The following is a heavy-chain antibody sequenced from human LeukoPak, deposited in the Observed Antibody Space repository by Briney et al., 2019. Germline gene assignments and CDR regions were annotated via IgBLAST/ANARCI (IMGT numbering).Heavy chain of an antibody. Sequence: GGSLRLSCAASGFTFSSYGMHWVRQAPGKGLEWVAVIWYDGSNKYYADSVKGRFTISRDNSKNTLYLQMNRLRAEDTAVYYCARDHRPYYDILTGYYDYWGQGTLVTVSS. CDR1: GFTFSSYG. D-gene: IGHD3-9*01. V-gene: IGHV3-33*01. J-gene: IGHJ4*02. CDR2: IWYDGSNK. CDR3: ARDHRPYYDILTGYYDY.